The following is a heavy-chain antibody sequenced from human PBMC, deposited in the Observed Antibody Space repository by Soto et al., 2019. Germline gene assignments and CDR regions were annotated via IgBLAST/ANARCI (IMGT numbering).Heavy chain of an antibody. Sequence: GASVKVSCKASGYTFTSYAIHWVRQAPGQRLEWMGWINAGNGNTKYSQKFQGRVIITRDTSEGTAYMELRSLRSEDTAVYYCATPIVAFYWGQGTLVTVSS. V-gene: IGHV1-3*01. CDR1: GYTFTSYA. CDR2: INAGNGNT. J-gene: IGHJ4*02. D-gene: IGHD5-12*01. CDR3: ATPIVAFY.